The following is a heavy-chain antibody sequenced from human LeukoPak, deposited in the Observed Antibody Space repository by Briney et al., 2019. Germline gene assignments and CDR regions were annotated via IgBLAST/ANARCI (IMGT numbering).Heavy chain of an antibody. D-gene: IGHD3-22*01. CDR3: ARGEYYYDGGY. CDR2: IKQDGSQK. V-gene: IGHV3-7*03. J-gene: IGHJ4*02. CDR1: GLTFSSYW. Sequence: GGSLRLSCAASGLTFSSYWMSWVRQAPGKGLEWVANIKQDGSQKYYVDSVGGRFTISRDNAKNSLYLQMNSLRVEDTAVYYCARGEYYYDGGYWGQGTLVTVSS.